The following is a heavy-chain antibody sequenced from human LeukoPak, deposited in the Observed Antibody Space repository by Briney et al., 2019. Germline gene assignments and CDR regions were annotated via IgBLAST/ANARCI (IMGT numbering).Heavy chain of an antibody. J-gene: IGHJ4*02. CDR1: GGSFSNYY. V-gene: IGHV4-34*01. D-gene: IGHD3-22*01. CDR3: ARGDDSRKIGY. CDR2: VNQVGST. Sequence: PSETLSLTCSFDGGSFSNYYWGWIRQPPGKGLEWIGEVNQVGSTTYNASLESRVTISTDTSKNQFSLKLNSVTAADTAVYYCARGDDSRKIGYWGQGTLVTVSS.